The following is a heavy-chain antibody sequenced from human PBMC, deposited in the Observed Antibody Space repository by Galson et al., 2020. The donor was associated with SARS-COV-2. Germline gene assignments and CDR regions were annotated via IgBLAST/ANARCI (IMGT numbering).Heavy chain of an antibody. D-gene: IGHD3-3*01. V-gene: IGHV3-48*04. CDR1: TFTFKTYG. Sequence: GGSLRLSCAASTFTFKTYGMNWVRQAPGKGLEWVSYISSGGTTINYADSVKGRFTISRDNAKSSLYLQMNSLRADDTAMYYCVRDDYEFWSGYDTFDFWGQGTMVTVSS. CDR2: ISSGGTTI. J-gene: IGHJ3*01. CDR3: VRDDYEFWSGYDTFDF.